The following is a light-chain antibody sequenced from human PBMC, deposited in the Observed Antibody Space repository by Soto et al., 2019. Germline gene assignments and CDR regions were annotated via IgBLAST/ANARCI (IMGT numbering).Light chain of an antibody. CDR2: KAS. CDR3: QQYNNYWT. Sequence: DIQMTQSPSTLSASVGDRVTITCRASQTVSSWLAWYQQKPGRAPKLLIYKASSLESGVPSRFSGSGSGTEFTLTINNMQPDDFATYYCQQYNNYWTFGQGTQVEIK. CDR1: QTVSSW. V-gene: IGKV1-5*03. J-gene: IGKJ1*01.